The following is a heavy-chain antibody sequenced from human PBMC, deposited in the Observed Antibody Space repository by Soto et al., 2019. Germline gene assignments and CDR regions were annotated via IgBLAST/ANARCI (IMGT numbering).Heavy chain of an antibody. J-gene: IGHJ4*02. CDR1: GGSSNNNA. CDR2: ILPKFGTA. V-gene: IGHV1-69*01. D-gene: IGHD3-10*01. Sequence: QVQLVQSGAEVRMPGSSVKVSCRASGGSSNNNANSWVRQAPGQGLEWMGGILPKFGTANYAQKFRGRLTITADESTRTIYLELRSLRSEDTDLYYCATLQGSGTYYDDDYWGLGTQVTVSS. CDR3: ATLQGSGTYYDDDY.